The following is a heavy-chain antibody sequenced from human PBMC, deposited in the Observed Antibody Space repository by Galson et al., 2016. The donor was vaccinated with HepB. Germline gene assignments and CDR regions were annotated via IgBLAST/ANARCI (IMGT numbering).Heavy chain of an antibody. CDR3: HVWFGESRYGVDG. D-gene: IGHD3-10*01. CDR1: GFTSSSYW. CDR2: ISSDGSKT. V-gene: IGHV3-74*01. Sequence: SLRLSCAASGFTSSSYWMHWARQAPGKGLVWVSRISSDGSKTTYADSVKGRFTISRDNAKNTLSLQMNSLRVEDTAVYYCHVWFGESRYGVDGWGQGTTVTVSS. J-gene: IGHJ6*02.